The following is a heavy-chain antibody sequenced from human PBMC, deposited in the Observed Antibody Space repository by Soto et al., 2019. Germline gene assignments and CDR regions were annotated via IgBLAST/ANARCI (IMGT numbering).Heavy chain of an antibody. CDR2: IYYSGST. CDR1: GGSISSGGYY. Sequence: QVQLQESGPGLVKPSQTLSLTCTVSGGSISSGGYYWSWIRQHPGKGLEWIGYIYYSGSTYYNPSLQSRVNISVDTSKNQFSLKLSSVTAADTAVYYCARERGLLWPYFDYWGQGTLVTVSS. CDR3: ARERGLLWPYFDY. V-gene: IGHV4-31*03. J-gene: IGHJ4*02. D-gene: IGHD3-10*01.